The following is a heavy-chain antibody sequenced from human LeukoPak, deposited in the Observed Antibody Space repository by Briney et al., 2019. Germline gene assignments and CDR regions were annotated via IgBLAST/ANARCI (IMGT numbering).Heavy chain of an antibody. D-gene: IGHD6-6*01. Sequence: KNGESLKISCKGSGYTFTNYWIGWARQMPGKGLEWMGIIYPGDSDTRYSPSFQGQVTISADKSISTAYLQWSSLKASDTAMYYCARQDYSTSSGDYWGQGTLVTVSS. CDR1: GYTFTNYW. J-gene: IGHJ4*02. V-gene: IGHV5-51*01. CDR2: IYPGDSDT. CDR3: ARQDYSTSSGDY.